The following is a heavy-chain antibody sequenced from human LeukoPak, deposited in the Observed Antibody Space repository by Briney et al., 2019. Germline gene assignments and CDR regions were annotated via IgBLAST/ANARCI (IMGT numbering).Heavy chain of an antibody. Sequence: GGSLRLSCAASGFTFSRYWMHWVRQAPGKGLVWVSRIITDGSSTSYADSVKGRFTISRDNAKNTVFLQMNSLRAEDTAVYYCALPLRDGDFYFDYWGQGALVTVSS. J-gene: IGHJ4*02. CDR2: IITDGSST. CDR3: ALPLRDGDFYFDY. D-gene: IGHD4-17*01. V-gene: IGHV3-74*01. CDR1: GFTFSRYW.